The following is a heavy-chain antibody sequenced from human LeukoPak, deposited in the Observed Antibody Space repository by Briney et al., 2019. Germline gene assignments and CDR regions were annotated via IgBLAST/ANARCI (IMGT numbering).Heavy chain of an antibody. J-gene: IGHJ6*04. CDR2: INPNSGGT. D-gene: IGHD3-22*01. Sequence: ASVKVSCKASGYTFTGYYMHWVRQAPGQGLEWMGWINPNSGGTNYAQKFQGRVTMTRDTSISTAYMELSRLRSDDTAVYYCARGQYYDSSGYPVGMDVWGKGTTVTVSS. CDR3: ARGQYYDSSGYPVGMDV. V-gene: IGHV1-2*02. CDR1: GYTFTGYY.